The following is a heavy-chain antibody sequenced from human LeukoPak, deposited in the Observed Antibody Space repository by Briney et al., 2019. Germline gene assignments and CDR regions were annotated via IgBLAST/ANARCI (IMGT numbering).Heavy chain of an antibody. CDR1: GGSINPYY. CDR3: ARGGSHYCYYMDV. D-gene: IGHD1-26*01. Sequence: PSETLSLTCTVSGGSINPYYWIWIRQSPGTGLEWIGYIYYSGITDYNPSLKSRVTFSIDTSKKQFSLNLTSVTAADTAIYFCARGGSHYCYYMDVWGKGTRVTVSS. CDR2: IYYSGIT. J-gene: IGHJ6*03. V-gene: IGHV4-59*01.